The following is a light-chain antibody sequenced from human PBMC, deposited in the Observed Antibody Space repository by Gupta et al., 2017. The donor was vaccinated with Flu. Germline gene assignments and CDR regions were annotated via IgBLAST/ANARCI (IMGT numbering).Light chain of an antibody. CDR3: LQHYSCSSWT. V-gene: IGKV1-17*01. CDR2: AAS. Sequence: DIQRTQSPSSLSASVGDRVTITCRASQDIKNDLHWYQQQTGKAPTRLIYAASNLQSGVPSRIIGSRSGTAFSPPISSLHPEDFSAYYCLQHYSCSSWTFGQGTKVEIK. CDR1: QDIKND. J-gene: IGKJ1*01.